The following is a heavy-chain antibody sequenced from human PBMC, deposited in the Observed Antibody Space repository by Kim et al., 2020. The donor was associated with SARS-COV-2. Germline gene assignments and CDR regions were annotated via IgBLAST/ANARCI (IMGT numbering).Heavy chain of an antibody. CDR1: GFTFSSYS. Sequence: GGSLRLSCAASGFTFSSYSMNWVRQAPGKGLEWVSSISSSSSYIYYADSVKGRFTISRDNAKNSLYLQMNSLRAEDTAVYYCARVAAADGYYYYYYGMDVWGQGTTVTVSS. J-gene: IGHJ6*02. CDR2: ISSSSSYI. V-gene: IGHV3-21*01. CDR3: ARVAAADGYYYYYYGMDV. D-gene: IGHD6-13*01.